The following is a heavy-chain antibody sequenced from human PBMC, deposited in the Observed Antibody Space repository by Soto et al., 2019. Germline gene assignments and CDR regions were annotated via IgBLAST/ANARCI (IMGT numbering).Heavy chain of an antibody. J-gene: IGHJ6*03. V-gene: IGHV3-48*01. CDR1: GFTFSSYS. D-gene: IGHD3-16*01. Sequence: VGSLRLSCAVSGFTFSSYSMNWVRQAPGKGLEWVSYISSSSTIYYADSVKGRFTISRDNAKNSLYLQMNSLRAEDTAVHYCALTGYYYYYMDVWGKGTTVTVSS. CDR3: ALTGYYYYYMDV. CDR2: ISSSSTI.